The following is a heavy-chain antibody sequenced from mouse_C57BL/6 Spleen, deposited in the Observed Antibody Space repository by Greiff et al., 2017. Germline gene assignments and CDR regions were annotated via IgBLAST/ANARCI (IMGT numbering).Heavy chain of an antibody. CDR1: GYSITSGYY. J-gene: IGHJ1*03. V-gene: IGHV3-6*01. CDR2: ISYDGSN. Sequence: EVKLMESGPGLVKPSQSLSLTYSVTGYSITSGYYWNWIRQFPGNKLEWMGDISYDGSNNSNPSLKNRISITRDTSKNQFFLKLNSVTTEDTATYYCARMGRYFDVWGTGTTVTVSS. CDR3: ARMGRYFDV. D-gene: IGHD4-1*01.